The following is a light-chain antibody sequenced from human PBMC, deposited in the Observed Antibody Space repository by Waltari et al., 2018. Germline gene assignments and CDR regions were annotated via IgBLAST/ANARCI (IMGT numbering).Light chain of an antibody. CDR3: QQLNSYPIT. J-gene: IGKJ5*01. CDR1: KGISSN. CDR2: AAS. V-gene: IGKV1-9*01. Sequence: IQLTQSPSSLSASVGDRVPITCRASKGISSNLAWYQQKPGKAPKLLISAASTLQSGVPLRFSGSGSGTDFTLTISSLQPEDFATYYCQQLNSYPITFGQGTRLEIK.